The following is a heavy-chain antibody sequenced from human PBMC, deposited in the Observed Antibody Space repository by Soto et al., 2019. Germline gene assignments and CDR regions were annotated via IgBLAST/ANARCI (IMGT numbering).Heavy chain of an antibody. CDR3: AREGAARPPVYGMDV. CDR1: GGSFSGYY. V-gene: IGHV4-34*09. Sequence: SETLSLTCAVYGGSFSGYYWSWIRQPPGKGLEWIGEINHSGSTNYNPSLKSRVTISVDTSKNQFSLKLSSVTAADTAVYYCAREGAARPPVYGMDVWGQGTTVTVSS. J-gene: IGHJ6*02. CDR2: INHSGST. D-gene: IGHD6-6*01.